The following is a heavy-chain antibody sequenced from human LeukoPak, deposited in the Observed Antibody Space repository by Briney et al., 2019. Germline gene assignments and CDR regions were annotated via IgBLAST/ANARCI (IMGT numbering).Heavy chain of an antibody. Sequence: PGGSLRLSCAASGFTFSSYWMSWVRQAPGKGLEWVANIKQDGSEKYYVDSVKGRFTISRDNAKNSLYLQMNSLRAEDTAVYYCARDQRIVVIWDYYYYMDVWGKGTTVTVSS. CDR2: IKQDGSEK. CDR3: ARDQRIVVIWDYYYYMDV. D-gene: IGHD3-22*01. J-gene: IGHJ6*03. CDR1: GFTFSSYW. V-gene: IGHV3-7*01.